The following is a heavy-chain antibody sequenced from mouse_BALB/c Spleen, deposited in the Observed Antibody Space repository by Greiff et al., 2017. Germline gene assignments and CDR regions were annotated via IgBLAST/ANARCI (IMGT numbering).Heavy chain of an antibody. V-gene: IGHV1-15*01. CDR3: TRSYGFAY. Sequence: QVQLKESGAELVRPGASVTLSCKASGYTFTDYEMHWVKQTPVHGLEWIGAIDPETGGTAYNQKFKGKATLTADKSSSTAYMELRSLTSEDSAVYYCTRSYGFAYWGQGTLVTVSA. CDR2: IDPETGGT. J-gene: IGHJ3*01. D-gene: IGHD1-1*01. CDR1: GYTFTDYE.